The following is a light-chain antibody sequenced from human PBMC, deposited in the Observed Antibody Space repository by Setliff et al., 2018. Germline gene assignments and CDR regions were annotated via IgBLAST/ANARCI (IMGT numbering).Light chain of an antibody. CDR3: NAYTAGTTYV. V-gene: IGLV2-14*03. CDR1: SRDVGSYDF. J-gene: IGLJ1*01. CDR2: GVS. Sequence: QSALAQPASVSGSPGQSITISCIGSSRDVGSYDFVSWYQQHPGKAPKLIIYGVSDRPSGVSSRFSGSKSGNTASLTISGLQTEDEADYYCNAYTAGTTYVFGTGTKVTVL.